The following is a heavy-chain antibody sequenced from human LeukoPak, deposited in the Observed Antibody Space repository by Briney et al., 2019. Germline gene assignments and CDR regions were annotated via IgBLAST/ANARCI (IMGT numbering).Heavy chain of an antibody. CDR3: ARDGYSGSDAL. Sequence: SSETLSLTCTVSGVSISNYYWSWIRQPPGKGLEWIGYIYYSGSTNYNPSLKSRVTISVDTSQNQFSLKLSSVTAADTAVYYCARDGYSGSDALWGQGTLVTVSS. V-gene: IGHV4-59*01. J-gene: IGHJ4*02. CDR1: GVSISNYY. CDR2: IYYSGST. D-gene: IGHD5-12*01.